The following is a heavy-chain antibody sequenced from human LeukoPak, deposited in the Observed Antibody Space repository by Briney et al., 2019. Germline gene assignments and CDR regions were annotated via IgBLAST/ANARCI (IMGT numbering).Heavy chain of an antibody. Sequence: ASVKVSCKASGYRFTSYSIHWVRQAPGQRLEWMGSVDAGSDNRKYSQKFQGRVTITSDTSAGTAYMELSSLRSEDTAVYYCSRKYSSSSPYYYYGMDVWGQGTTVTVSS. J-gene: IGHJ6*02. D-gene: IGHD6-6*01. CDR3: SRKYSSSSPYYYYGMDV. V-gene: IGHV1-3*01. CDR2: VDAGSDNR. CDR1: GYRFTSYS.